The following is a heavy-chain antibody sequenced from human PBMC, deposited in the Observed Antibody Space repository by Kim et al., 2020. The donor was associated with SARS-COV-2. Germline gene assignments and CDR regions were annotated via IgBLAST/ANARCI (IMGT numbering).Heavy chain of an antibody. V-gene: IGHV4-38-2*02. Sequence: SETLSLTCTVSGYSISSGYYWGWIRQPPGKGLEWIGSIYHSGSTYYNPSLKSRVTISVDTSKNQFSLKLSSVTAADTAVYYCAREKWRGNYYDSSGYYYGPFDYWGQGTLVTVSS. CDR1: GYSISSGYY. CDR2: IYHSGST. CDR3: AREKWRGNYYDSSGYYYGPFDY. D-gene: IGHD3-22*01. J-gene: IGHJ4*02.